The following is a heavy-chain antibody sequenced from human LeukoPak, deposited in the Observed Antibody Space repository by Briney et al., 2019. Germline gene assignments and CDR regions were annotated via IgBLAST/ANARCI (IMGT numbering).Heavy chain of an antibody. CDR1: GGSISSYY. J-gene: IGHJ4*02. D-gene: IGHD6-19*01. Sequence: SETLSLTCTVSGGSISSYYWSWIRQPPGKGLEWIGYIYYSGSTNYNPSLKSRVTISVDTSKNQFSLKLSSVTAADTAVYYCARGGSGWHYFDYWGQGTLVTVSS. CDR2: IYYSGST. CDR3: ARGGSGWHYFDY. V-gene: IGHV4-59*01.